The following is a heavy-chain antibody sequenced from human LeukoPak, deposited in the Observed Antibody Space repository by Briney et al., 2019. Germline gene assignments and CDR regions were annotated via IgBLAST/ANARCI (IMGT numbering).Heavy chain of an antibody. V-gene: IGHV4-38-2*02. CDR2: TYHGGTT. CDR3: ARGSGDWTYYFDY. J-gene: IGHJ4*02. D-gene: IGHD2-21*02. Sequence: SETLSLTCTVSGYSISSGYLWGWIRPPPGKGLEWIGSTYHGGTTYSHPSLKSRFIISEDTSKNQFSLKLSSVTAADTAVYYCARGSGDWTYYFDYWGQGTLVTVSS. CDR1: GYSISSGYL.